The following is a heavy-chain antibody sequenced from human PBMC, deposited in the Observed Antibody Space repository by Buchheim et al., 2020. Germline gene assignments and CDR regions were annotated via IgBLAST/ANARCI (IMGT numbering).Heavy chain of an antibody. D-gene: IGHD5-12*01. CDR3: ARAGGYSGASDWFDP. J-gene: IGHJ5*02. CDR2: SYYSGST. V-gene: IGHV4-39*07. CDR1: GGSISSSSYY. Sequence: QLQLQESGPGLVKPSETLSLTCTVSGGSISSSSYYWGWIRQPPGKGLEWIGSSYYSGSTYYNPSLKSRVTISVDTSKNQFSLKLSSVTAADTAVYYCARAGGYSGASDWFDPWGQGTL.